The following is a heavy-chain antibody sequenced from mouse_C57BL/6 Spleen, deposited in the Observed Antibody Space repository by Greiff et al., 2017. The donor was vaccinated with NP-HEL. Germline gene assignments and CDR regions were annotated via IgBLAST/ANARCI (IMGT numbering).Heavy chain of an antibody. Sequence: QVQLQQPGAELVKPGASVKLSCKASGYTFTSYWMHWVKQRPGQGLEWIGMIHPNSGSTNYNEKFKSKATLTVDKSSSTAYMQLSSLTSEDSAVYYCARTIYYDYDGIYYAMDYWGQGTSVTVSS. CDR2: IHPNSGST. V-gene: IGHV1-64*01. CDR1: GYTFTSYW. D-gene: IGHD2-4*01. J-gene: IGHJ4*01. CDR3: ARTIYYDYDGIYYAMDY.